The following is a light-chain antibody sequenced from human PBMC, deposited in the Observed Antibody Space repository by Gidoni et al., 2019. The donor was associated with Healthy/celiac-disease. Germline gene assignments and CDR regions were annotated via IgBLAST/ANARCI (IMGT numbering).Light chain of an antibody. Sequence: DIQMTQSPSSLSASVGDRVTITCRASQSISSYLNWYQQKPGKAPKLLIYAASSLQSGVPSRFSGSGSGTDFTLTISSLQPADFATYYCQQSYSTSWTFGQGTTVEIK. CDR1: QSISSY. CDR2: AAS. V-gene: IGKV1-39*01. CDR3: QQSYSTSWT. J-gene: IGKJ1*01.